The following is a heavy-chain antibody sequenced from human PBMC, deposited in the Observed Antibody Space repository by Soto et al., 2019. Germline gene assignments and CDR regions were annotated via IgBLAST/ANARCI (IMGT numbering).Heavy chain of an antibody. Sequence: SETLSLTCTVSGGSISSSSYYWGWIRQPPGKGLEWIGSIYYSGSTYYNPSLKSRLTISVDTSKNQFSLKLSSVTAADTAVYYCARHGILPGYFDYWGQGTLVTVSS. CDR3: ARHGILPGYFDY. CDR1: GGSISSSSYY. CDR2: IYYSGST. V-gene: IGHV4-39*01. J-gene: IGHJ4*02. D-gene: IGHD1-26*01.